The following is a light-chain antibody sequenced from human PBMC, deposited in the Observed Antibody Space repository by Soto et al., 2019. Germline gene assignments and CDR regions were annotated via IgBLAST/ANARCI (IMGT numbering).Light chain of an antibody. V-gene: IGKV3-20*01. Sequence: EIVLTQSPGTLSLSPGGRATLSCRASHSVSSYLAWYQQKPGQAHRLLIYDASNRATGIPDRFSGSGSGTDFTPTISRLEPEDSALYFCQQYRPSPEISFGQGTRLEIK. CDR1: HSVSSY. J-gene: IGKJ5*01. CDR2: DAS. CDR3: QQYRPSPEIS.